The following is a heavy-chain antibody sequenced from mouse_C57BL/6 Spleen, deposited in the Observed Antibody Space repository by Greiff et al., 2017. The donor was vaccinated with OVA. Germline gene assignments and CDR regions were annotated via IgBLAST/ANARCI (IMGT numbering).Heavy chain of an antibody. CDR2: IRNKANGYTT. CDR3: ARYKVFYAMDY. CDR1: GFTFTDYY. J-gene: IGHJ4*01. V-gene: IGHV7-3*01. Sequence: EVQLVESGGGLVQPGGSLSLSCAASGFTFTDYYMSWVRQPPGKALEWLGFIRNKANGYTTEYSASVKGRFTISRDNSQSILYLQMNALRAEDSATYYCARYKVFYAMDYWGQGTSVTVSS.